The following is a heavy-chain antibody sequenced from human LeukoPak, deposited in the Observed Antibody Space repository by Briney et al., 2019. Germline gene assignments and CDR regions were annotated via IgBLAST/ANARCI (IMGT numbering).Heavy chain of an antibody. V-gene: IGHV3-7*01. Sequence: GGSLRLSCAASGFTFSSYCMSWVRQAPGKGLEWVANIKQDGSEKYYVDSVKGRFTISRDNAKNSLYLQMNSLRTEDSAVYYCAGETDCYGSRCAPGAFAIGGQGTMVTGSS. CDR2: IKQDGSEK. J-gene: IGHJ3*02. CDR3: AGETDCYGSRCAPGAFAI. D-gene: IGHD3-10*01. CDR1: GFTFSSYC.